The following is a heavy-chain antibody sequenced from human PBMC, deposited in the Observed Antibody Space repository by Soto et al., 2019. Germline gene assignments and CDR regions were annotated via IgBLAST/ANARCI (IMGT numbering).Heavy chain of an antibody. J-gene: IGHJ4*02. D-gene: IGHD4-17*01. CDR1: GFTVSNNY. V-gene: IGHV3-53*02. CDR2: IYSGGTT. CDR3: VRNQPVTTLGY. Sequence: EVQLVETGGGLIQPGGSLRLSCAASGFTVSNNYMSWVRQAPGKGLECVSIIYSGGTTYYADSVRGRFTISRDHSKNTLYLQMNSLRADDTAVYFCVRNQPVTTLGYWGQGTLVTVSS.